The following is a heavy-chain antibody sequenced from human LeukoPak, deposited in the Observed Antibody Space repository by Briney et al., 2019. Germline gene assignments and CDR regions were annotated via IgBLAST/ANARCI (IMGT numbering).Heavy chain of an antibody. CDR2: INYSGST. Sequence: PSETLSLTCTVAGGSISSYYWSWIRQPPGKGLEWIGYINYSGSTNYNPSLKSRVTISVDTSKNQFSLKLSSVTAADTAVYYCARLEGYYYDSSGLDYWGQGTLVTVSS. J-gene: IGHJ4*02. CDR3: ARLEGYYYDSSGLDY. CDR1: GGSISSYY. V-gene: IGHV4-59*08. D-gene: IGHD3-22*01.